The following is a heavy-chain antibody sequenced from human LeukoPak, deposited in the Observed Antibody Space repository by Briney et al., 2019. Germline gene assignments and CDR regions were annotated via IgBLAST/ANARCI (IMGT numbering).Heavy chain of an antibody. D-gene: IGHD5-24*01. V-gene: IGHV3-66*01. CDR3: GRVGDGYNDNY. J-gene: IGHJ4*02. Sequence: GGSLKLSCAASGFTVSSDYMGWVRQAPEKGLEWVSLISSGGSTYYADSLKGRFTISRDNSKNTLYLQMNSLRAEDTAVYYCGRVGDGYNDNYWGQGTLVTVSS. CDR2: ISSGGST. CDR1: GFTVSSDY.